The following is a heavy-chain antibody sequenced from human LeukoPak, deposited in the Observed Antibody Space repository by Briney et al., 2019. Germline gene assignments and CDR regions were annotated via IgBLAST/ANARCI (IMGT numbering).Heavy chain of an antibody. V-gene: IGHV3-30*04. CDR2: ISYDGSNK. Sequence: PGGSLRLSCAASGFTFSSYAMHWVRQAPGKGLEWVAVISYDGSNKYYADSVKGRFTISRDNSKNTLYLQMNSLRAEDTAVYYCARDSRWGTYYYYYMDVWGKGTTVTVSS. D-gene: IGHD3-16*01. CDR1: GFTFSSYA. J-gene: IGHJ6*03. CDR3: ARDSRWGTYYYYYMDV.